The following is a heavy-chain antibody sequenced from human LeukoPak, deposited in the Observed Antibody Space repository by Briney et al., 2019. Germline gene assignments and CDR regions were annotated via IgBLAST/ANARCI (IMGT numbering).Heavy chain of an antibody. D-gene: IGHD4-17*01. CDR1: GFTFSSYG. CDR2: ISYDGSNK. J-gene: IGHJ3*02. CDR3: AKSRSSFYGDYPDAFDI. V-gene: IGHV3-30*18. Sequence: GGSLRLSCAASGFTFSSYGMHWVRQAPGKGLKWVAVISYDGSNKYYADSVKGRFTISRDNSKNTLYLQMNSLRAEDTAVYYCAKSRSSFYGDYPDAFDIWGQGTMVTVSS.